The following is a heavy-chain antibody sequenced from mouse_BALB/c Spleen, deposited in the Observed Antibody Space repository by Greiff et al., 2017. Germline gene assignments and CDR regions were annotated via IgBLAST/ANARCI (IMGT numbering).Heavy chain of an antibody. CDR1: GFTFSSYT. V-gene: IGHV5-12-2*01. D-gene: IGHD2-4*01. CDR3: ARLNYYDYGVWFAY. J-gene: IGHJ3*01. CDR2: ISNGGGST. Sequence: EVKLMESGGGLVQPGGSLKLSCAASGFTFSSYTMSWVRQTPEKRLEWVAYISNGGGSTYYPDTVKGRFTISRDNAKNTLYLQMSSLKSEDTAMYYCARLNYYDYGVWFAYWGQGTLVTVSA.